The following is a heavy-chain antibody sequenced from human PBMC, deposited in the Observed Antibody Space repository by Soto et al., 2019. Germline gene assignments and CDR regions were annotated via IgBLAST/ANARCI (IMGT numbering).Heavy chain of an antibody. V-gene: IGHV1-3*04. D-gene: IGHD6-13*01. J-gene: IGHJ5*02. CDR2: INNFNGSP. Sequence: GASVKVSCKASGYSFTIYPVHWVRQAPGQRPEWMGWINNFNGSPKYSRKFQGRLTITRDVSATTVYMELSSLRSEDTAIYYCARLGTSSWYRGWFDPWGQGTLVTVSS. CDR3: ARLGTSSWYRGWFDP. CDR1: GYSFTIYP.